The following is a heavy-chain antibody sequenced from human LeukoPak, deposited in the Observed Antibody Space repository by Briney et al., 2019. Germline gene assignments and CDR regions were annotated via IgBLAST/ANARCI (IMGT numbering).Heavy chain of an antibody. CDR2: INTDGSTT. CDR1: GLTFSSYW. V-gene: IGHV3-74*01. J-gene: IGHJ4*02. Sequence: PGGSLRLSCAASGLTFSSYWMHWVRQAPGKGLVWISGINTDGSTTSYADSVKGRFTISRDNANNTLYLQMNSLRAEDTAVYYCARNSGSNRPVDCWGQGTLVAVSS. CDR3: ARNSGSNRPVDC. D-gene: IGHD1-26*01.